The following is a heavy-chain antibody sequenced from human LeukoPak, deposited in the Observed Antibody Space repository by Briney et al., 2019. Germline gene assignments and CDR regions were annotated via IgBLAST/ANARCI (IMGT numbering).Heavy chain of an antibody. CDR2: INGDGSRT. D-gene: IGHD3-9*01. J-gene: IGHJ5*02. V-gene: IGHV3-74*01. Sequence: GGSLRLSCAASGFTFSSNWMHWVCQAPGKGLVWVSRINGDGSRTNCADSVKGRFTISRDNAENTLYLQMNSLRVEDTAVYYCTRDFDAATGSWGQGTLVTVSS. CDR3: TRDFDAATGS. CDR1: GFTFSSNW.